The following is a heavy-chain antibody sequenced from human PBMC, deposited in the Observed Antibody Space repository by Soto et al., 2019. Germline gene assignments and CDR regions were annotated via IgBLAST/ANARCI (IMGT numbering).Heavy chain of an antibody. J-gene: IGHJ3*02. CDR1: GESISSGGYS. V-gene: IGHV4-30-2*01. CDR2: IYHSGTT. CDR3: ASSVDSSGWHDAFNI. D-gene: IGHD6-19*01. Sequence: TLSLTCSVSGESISSGGYSWSWIRQPPGGGLEWLGYIYHSGTTYSNPSLQSRLTMSVDRSKNEFSLNLNSVTAADTALYYCASSVDSSGWHDAFNIWGRGTLVTVSS.